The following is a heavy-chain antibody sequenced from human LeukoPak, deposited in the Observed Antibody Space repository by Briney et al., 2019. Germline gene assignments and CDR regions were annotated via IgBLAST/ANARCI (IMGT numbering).Heavy chain of an antibody. CDR1: GGTFSSYA. V-gene: IGHV1-69*13. Sequence: ASVKVSCTASGGTFSSYAISWVRQAPGQGLEWMGGIIPIFGTANYAQKFQGRVTTTADESTCTAYMELSSLRSEDTAVYYCARDGGPTIFGVVITSPGGDYWGQGTLVTVSS. CDR2: IIPIFGTA. J-gene: IGHJ4*02. CDR3: ARDGGPTIFGVVITSPGGDY. D-gene: IGHD3-3*01.